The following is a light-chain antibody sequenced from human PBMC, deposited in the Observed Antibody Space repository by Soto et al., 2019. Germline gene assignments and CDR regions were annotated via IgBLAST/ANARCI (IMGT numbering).Light chain of an antibody. CDR2: AAS. V-gene: IGKV1-39*01. CDR1: QSISSY. Sequence: DIQMTQSPSSLSASVGDRVTITCRASQSISSYLNWYQQKPGKVPKLLIYAASTLQSGVPSRFSGSGSGTHFTLTINSLQPEDFATYYCQQSYNTPRTFGQGTKVDIK. CDR3: QQSYNTPRT. J-gene: IGKJ1*01.